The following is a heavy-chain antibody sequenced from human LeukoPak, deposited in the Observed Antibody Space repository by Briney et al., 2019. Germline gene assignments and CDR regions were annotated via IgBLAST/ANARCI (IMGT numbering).Heavy chain of an antibody. V-gene: IGHV4-39*07. CDR3: ARDAKYYYGSRTYFFFEY. CDR1: GGSISSSSYY. CDR2: IYYSGST. Sequence: KPSETLSLTCTVSGGSISSSSYYWGWIRQPPGKGLEWIGSIYYSGSTYYNPSLKSRVTMSIDTSKNQFSLKLNSVTAADTAIYYCARDAKYYYGSRTYFFFEYWGQGTPLSVSS. J-gene: IGHJ4*02. D-gene: IGHD3-10*01.